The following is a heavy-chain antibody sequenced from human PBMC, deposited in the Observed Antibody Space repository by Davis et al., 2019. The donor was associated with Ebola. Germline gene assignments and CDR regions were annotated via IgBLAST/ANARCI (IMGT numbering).Heavy chain of an antibody. D-gene: IGHD6-6*01. Sequence: ASVKVSCKASGYTFTSYGISWVRQAPGQGLEWMGWINPNSGGTNYAQKFQGRVTMTRDTSISTAYMELSRLRSDDTAVYYCARGSGGYSSSLFYYYYYGMDVWGQGTTVTVSS. CDR2: INPNSGGT. CDR3: ARGSGGYSSSLFYYYYYGMDV. V-gene: IGHV1-2*02. J-gene: IGHJ6*02. CDR1: GYTFTSYG.